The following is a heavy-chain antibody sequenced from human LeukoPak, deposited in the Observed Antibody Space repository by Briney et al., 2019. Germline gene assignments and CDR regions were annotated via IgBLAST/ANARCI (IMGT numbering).Heavy chain of an antibody. Sequence: SETLSLTCAVYGGSFSGYYWSWIRQPPGKGLEWIGEINHSGSTNYNPSLKSRVTISVVTSKNQFSLKLSSVTAADTAVYYCARDRGGFGGSLDYWCQGTLVTVSS. J-gene: IGHJ4*02. CDR1: GGSFSGYY. CDR3: ARDRGGFGGSLDY. CDR2: INHSGST. V-gene: IGHV4-34*01. D-gene: IGHD3-10*01.